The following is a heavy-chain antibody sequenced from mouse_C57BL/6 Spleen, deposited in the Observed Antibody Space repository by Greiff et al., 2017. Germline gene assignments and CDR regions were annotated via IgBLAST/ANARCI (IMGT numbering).Heavy chain of an antibody. V-gene: IGHV1-62-3*01. Sequence: QVQLQQPGAELVKPGASVKLSCKASGYTFTSYWMHWVKQRPGRGLEWIGRIYPNSGGTKYNEKFKSKATLTVDKPSSTAYMQLSSLTSEDSAVYYCATTVVATGYFDVWGTGTTVTVSS. CDR1: GYTFTSYW. CDR2: IYPNSGGT. CDR3: ATTVVATGYFDV. J-gene: IGHJ1*03. D-gene: IGHD1-1*01.